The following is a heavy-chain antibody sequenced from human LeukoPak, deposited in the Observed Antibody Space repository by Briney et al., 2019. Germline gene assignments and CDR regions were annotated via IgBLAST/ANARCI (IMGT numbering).Heavy chain of an antibody. CDR3: ARGPYYDFWSGPPPYYYYYMDV. D-gene: IGHD3-3*01. V-gene: IGHV4-4*07. Sequence: PSETLSLTCTVSGGSISSYYWSWIRQPAGKGLEWIGRIYTSGSTNYNPSLKSRVTMSVDTSKNRFSLKLSSVTAADTAVYYCARGPYYDFWSGPPPYYYYYMDVWGKGTTVTVSS. J-gene: IGHJ6*03. CDR2: IYTSGST. CDR1: GGSISSYY.